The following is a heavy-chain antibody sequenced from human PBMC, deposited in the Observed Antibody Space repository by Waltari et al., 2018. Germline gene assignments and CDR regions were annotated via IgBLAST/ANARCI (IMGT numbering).Heavy chain of an antibody. CDR1: GFTFSSYG. D-gene: IGHD3-10*01. CDR3: AKDGGTYYYGSGNPWLDY. Sequence: QVQLVESGGGVVQPGRSLRLSCAASGFTFSSYGMHWVRQAPGKGLRWAAVIAEDGSNKYYADSGKGRFTSSRDNSKNTLYLQMNSLRAEDTAVYYCAKDGGTYYYGSGNPWLDYWGQGTLVTVSS. J-gene: IGHJ4*02. V-gene: IGHV3-30*18. CDR2: IAEDGSNK.